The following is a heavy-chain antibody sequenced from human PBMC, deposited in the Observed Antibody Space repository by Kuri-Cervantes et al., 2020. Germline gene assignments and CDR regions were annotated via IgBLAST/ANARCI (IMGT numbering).Heavy chain of an antibody. D-gene: IGHD3-10*01. J-gene: IGHJ4*02. CDR3: ARGKVWFGELYFDY. CDR2: ISWDGGST. V-gene: IGHV3-43*01. CDR1: GFTFDDYT. Sequence: GGSLRLSCAASGFTFDDYTMHWVRQAPGKGLEWVSLISWDGGSTYYADSVKGRFTISRDNSKNTLYLQMNSLRAEDTAVYYCARGKVWFGELYFDYWGQGTLVTVSS.